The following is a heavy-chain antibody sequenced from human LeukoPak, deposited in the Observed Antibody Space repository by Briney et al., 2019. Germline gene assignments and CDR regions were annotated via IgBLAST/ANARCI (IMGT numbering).Heavy chain of an antibody. V-gene: IGHV3-11*01. J-gene: IGHJ1*01. CDR1: GFTFTDYY. CDR3: ARDGHYDILTGYFQD. D-gene: IGHD3-9*01. Sequence: KPGGSLRLSCAASGFTFTDYYMSWIRQAPGKGLEWVSYITNSGTTIYYADSVKGRFTISRYNAKNPLYLQMNSLRAEDTAVYYCARDGHYDILTGYFQDWGQGTLVTVSS. CDR2: ITNSGTTI.